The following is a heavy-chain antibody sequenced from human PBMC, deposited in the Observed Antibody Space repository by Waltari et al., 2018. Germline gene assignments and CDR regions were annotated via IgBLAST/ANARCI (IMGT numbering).Heavy chain of an antibody. Sequence: EVQLVESGGGLVQPGGSLRLSCAASGFTLRSYNMNWVRQAPGKGLEWVAYISSSSSTIYYADSVKGRFTISRDNAKNSLYLQMNSLRAEDTAVYYCARIWNYSADYWGQGTLVTVSS. J-gene: IGHJ4*02. D-gene: IGHD1-7*01. V-gene: IGHV3-48*04. CDR3: ARIWNYSADY. CDR1: GFTLRSYN. CDR2: ISSSSSTI.